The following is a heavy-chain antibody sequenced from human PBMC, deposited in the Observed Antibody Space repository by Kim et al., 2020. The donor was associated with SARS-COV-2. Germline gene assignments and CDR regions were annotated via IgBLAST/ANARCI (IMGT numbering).Heavy chain of an antibody. J-gene: IGHJ6*02. CDR2: INSDGSST. CDR3: ARGGEGDSNYVGYYYYYGMDV. CDR1: GFTFSSYW. D-gene: IGHD4-4*01. V-gene: IGHV3-74*01. Sequence: GGSLRLSCAASGFTFSSYWMHWVRQAPGKGLVWVSRINSDGSSTSYADSVKGRFTISRDNAKNTLYLQMNSLRAEDTAVYYCARGGEGDSNYVGYYYYYGMDVWGQGTTVTVSS.